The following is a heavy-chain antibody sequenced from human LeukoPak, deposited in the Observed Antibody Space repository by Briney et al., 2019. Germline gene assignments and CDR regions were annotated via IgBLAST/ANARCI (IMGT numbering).Heavy chain of an antibody. D-gene: IGHD6-13*01. Sequence: SETLSLTCTVSGASVTTHYWSWIRQPPGKGLEWIGYVFNGGSTNYNPSLKSRVTMSVDTSRDQFSLRLTSVTAADTAIYYCATRPAGSTWYGVFDYWSQGTLVTVSS. CDR1: GASVTTHY. V-gene: IGHV4-59*02. CDR2: VFNGGST. J-gene: IGHJ4*02. CDR3: ATRPAGSTWYGVFDY.